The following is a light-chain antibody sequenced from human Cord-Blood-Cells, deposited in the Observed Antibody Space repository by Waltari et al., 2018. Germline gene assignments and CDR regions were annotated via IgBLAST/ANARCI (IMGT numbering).Light chain of an antibody. CDR2: GAS. CDR1: QSVSSSY. Sequence: ESVLTQSPGPLSLSPGEGATLSCRASQSVSSSYLAWYQQKPGQAPRLLIYGASSRATGIPDRFSGSGSGTDFTLTISRLEPEDFAVYYCQQYGSSSYTFGQGTKLEIK. V-gene: IGKV3-20*01. CDR3: QQYGSSSYT. J-gene: IGKJ2*01.